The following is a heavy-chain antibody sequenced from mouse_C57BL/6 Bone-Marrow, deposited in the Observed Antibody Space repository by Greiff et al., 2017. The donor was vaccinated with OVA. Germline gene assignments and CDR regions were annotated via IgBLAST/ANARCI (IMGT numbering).Heavy chain of an antibody. D-gene: IGHD2-5*01. CDR1: GYTFTSYW. V-gene: IGHV1-55*01. J-gene: IGHJ4*01. Sequence: QVQLQQPGAELVKPGASVKMSCKASGYTFTSYWITWVKQRPGQGLGWIGDIYPGSGSTNYNEKFKSKATLTVDTSSSTAYMQLSSLTSEDSAVYYCARRYSNYVYAMDYWGQGTSVTVSS. CDR2: IYPGSGST. CDR3: ARRYSNYVYAMDY.